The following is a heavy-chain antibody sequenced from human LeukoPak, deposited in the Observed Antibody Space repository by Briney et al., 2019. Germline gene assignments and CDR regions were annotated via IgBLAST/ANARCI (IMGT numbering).Heavy chain of an antibody. J-gene: IGHJ4*02. CDR1: GFTVSSYW. D-gene: IGHD3-10*01. V-gene: IGHV3-74*01. CDR2: INSDESIT. Sequence: GGSLRLSCAASGFTVSSYWMNWVRQPPGKGLVWVSHINSDESITNYADSVKGRFTISRDNAKNTLYLQMNSLRDDDTAVYHCARGGQSGLGYWGQGTLVTVSS. CDR3: ARGGQSGLGY.